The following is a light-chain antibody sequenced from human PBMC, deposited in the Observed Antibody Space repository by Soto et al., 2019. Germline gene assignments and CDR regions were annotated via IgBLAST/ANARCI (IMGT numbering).Light chain of an antibody. CDR2: GTS. V-gene: IGKV3-20*01. J-gene: IGKJ4*01. CDR3: QQYSTSPPT. CDR1: QTVGGNY. Sequence: EIVLTQSPGTLSLSPGEGATLSCRASQTVGGNYLAWYQQKPGQAPRLLIYGTSNRATGIPDRFSGSGSGTDVSLSISRLEPEDFAVFYCQQYSTSPPTFGGGTKVEIK.